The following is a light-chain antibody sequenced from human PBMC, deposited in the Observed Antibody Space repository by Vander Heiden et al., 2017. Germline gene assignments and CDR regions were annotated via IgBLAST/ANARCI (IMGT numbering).Light chain of an antibody. Sequence: QSALTQPDSVSGALGQSITISCTGTSSDVGGYKYVSWYQQHPGKAPKLMIYDVSNRPSGVSNRFSGSKSGNTASLTISGLQAEDEADYYCSSYTTSSTLDVVFGGGTKLTVL. CDR2: DVS. CDR3: SSYTTSSTLDVV. V-gene: IGLV2-14*03. CDR1: SSDVGGYKY. J-gene: IGLJ2*01.